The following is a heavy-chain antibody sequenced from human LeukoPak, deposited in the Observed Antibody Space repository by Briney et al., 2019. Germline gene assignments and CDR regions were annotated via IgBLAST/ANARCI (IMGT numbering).Heavy chain of an antibody. D-gene: IGHD2-15*01. CDR1: GFTFSSYG. Sequence: PGGSLRLSCAASGFTFSSYGMHWVRQAPGKGLEWVAVMYYDGISKYYAVSVKGRFTISRDNSKNTLYLQMNSLRVEDTAVYYCARDYYCSGGSCLYFDYWGQGTLVTVSS. J-gene: IGHJ4*02. CDR3: ARDYYCSGGSCLYFDY. CDR2: MYYDGISK. V-gene: IGHV3-33*01.